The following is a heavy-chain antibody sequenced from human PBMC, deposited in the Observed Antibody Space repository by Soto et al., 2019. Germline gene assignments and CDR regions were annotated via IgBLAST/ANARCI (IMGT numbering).Heavy chain of an antibody. D-gene: IGHD4-17*01. Sequence: SETLSLTCAVSGVSISAVDYYWSWIRQPPGKGLEWLGYIHHSGSTYYNPSLKSRLTILIDTSENHFSLKLSSVAAADTAMYYCARHDYSDYQVDSWGRGTLVTVSS. CDR2: IHHSGST. CDR1: GVSISAVDYY. CDR3: ARHDYSDYQVDS. J-gene: IGHJ4*02. V-gene: IGHV4-30-4*01.